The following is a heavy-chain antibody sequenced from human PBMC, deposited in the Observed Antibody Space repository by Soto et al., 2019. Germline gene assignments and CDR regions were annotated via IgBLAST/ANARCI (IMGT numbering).Heavy chain of an antibody. D-gene: IGHD2-2*01. V-gene: IGHV3-33*01. CDR1: GFTFSSYG. Sequence: GGSLRLSCAASGFTFSSYGMHWVRQAPGKGLEWVAVIWYDGSNKYYADSVKGRFTISRDNSKNTLYLQMNSLRAEDTAVYYCARDGGYCSSTSCQGDYYYYMDVWGKGTTVTVSS. J-gene: IGHJ6*03. CDR2: IWYDGSNK. CDR3: ARDGGYCSSTSCQGDYYYYMDV.